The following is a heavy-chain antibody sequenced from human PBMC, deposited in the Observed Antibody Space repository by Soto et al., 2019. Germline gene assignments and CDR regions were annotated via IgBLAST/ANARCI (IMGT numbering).Heavy chain of an antibody. J-gene: IGHJ4*02. CDR1: GGPITNSNYY. D-gene: IGHD6-13*01. Sequence: QLQLQESGPGLVKPSETLSLTCTVSGGPITNSNYYWGWIRQPPGKGLEWIGRIFNDGSTYYNXXXXXXXXXXXXXXXXXXXXXXXXXXXXXTAXYXXXRLVPATGAGDFWGQGIXVTVS. CDR2: IFNDGST. V-gene: IGHV4-39*01. CDR3: XRLVPATGAGDF.